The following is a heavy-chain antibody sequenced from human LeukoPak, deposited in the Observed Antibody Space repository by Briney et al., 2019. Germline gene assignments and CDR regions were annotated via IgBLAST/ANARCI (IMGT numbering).Heavy chain of an antibody. CDR1: GFTFSSYA. CDR2: ISGSGGST. V-gene: IGHV3-23*01. D-gene: IGHD1-7*01. J-gene: IGHJ4*02. Sequence: PGGSLRLSCAASGFTFSSYAMSWVRQAPGKGLEWVSAISGSGGSTYYADSVKGRFTISRDNSKNTLYLQMNSLRAEDTAVYYCAKGPPSGNWNYENYFDYWGQGTLVTVSS. CDR3: AKGPPSGNWNYENYFDY.